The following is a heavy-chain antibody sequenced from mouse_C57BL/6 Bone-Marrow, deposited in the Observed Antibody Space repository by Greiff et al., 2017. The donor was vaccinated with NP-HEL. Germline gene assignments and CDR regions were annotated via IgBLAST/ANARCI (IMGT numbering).Heavy chain of an antibody. D-gene: IGHD2-4*01. CDR2: IWRGGST. J-gene: IGHJ4*01. V-gene: IGHV2-5*01. Sequence: VKLVESGPGLVQPSQSLSITCTVSGFSLTSYGVHWVRQSPGKGLEWLGVIWRGGSTDYNAAFMSRLRITKDNSKSQVFFKMNSLQADDTAIYYCAKNLLYYDYDYAMDYWGQGTSVTVSS. CDR1: GFSLTSYG. CDR3: AKNLLYYDYDYAMDY.